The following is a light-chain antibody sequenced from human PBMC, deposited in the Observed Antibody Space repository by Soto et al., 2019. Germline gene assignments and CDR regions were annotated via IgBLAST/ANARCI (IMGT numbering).Light chain of an antibody. CDR3: QKYHTTPLT. Sequence: DIVMTQSPDSLAVSLGERATINCKSSESGFYSFNNRNYLAWYQLQPGQPPKLLISWASTRESGVPDRFSGSGSGTDFTHTISSLQAEDVAVYCCQKYHTTPLTFGQGTKV. CDR1: ESGFYSFNNRNY. V-gene: IGKV4-1*01. J-gene: IGKJ1*01. CDR2: WAS.